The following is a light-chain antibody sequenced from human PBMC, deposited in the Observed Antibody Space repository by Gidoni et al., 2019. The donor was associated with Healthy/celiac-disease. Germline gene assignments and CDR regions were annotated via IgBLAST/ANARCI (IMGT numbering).Light chain of an antibody. Sequence: DIQMTQSPSSLSASVGDRVTITCQASQDISNYLNWYQQKPGKAPQLLIYDASNVETGVPSRFRGSGSGTDFTFTISSLQPEDIATYYCQQYDNLLLTFGGGTKVEIK. V-gene: IGKV1-33*01. CDR3: QQYDNLLLT. CDR2: DAS. J-gene: IGKJ4*01. CDR1: QDISNY.